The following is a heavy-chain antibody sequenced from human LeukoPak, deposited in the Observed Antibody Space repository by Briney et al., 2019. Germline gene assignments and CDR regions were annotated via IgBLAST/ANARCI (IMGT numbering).Heavy chain of an antibody. Sequence: PSETLSLTCAVSGGSISSSHHYWGWIRQPPGKGLEWIASIYSSGSTYYNPSLRTRVTISVDTSKNQFSLKLSSVTAADAAVYYCARVIRTTGYYSNPKSGSFDFWGQGTLVTVSS. D-gene: IGHD3-9*01. CDR2: IYSSGST. CDR1: GGSISSSHHY. V-gene: IGHV4-39*01. J-gene: IGHJ4*02. CDR3: ARVIRTTGYYSNPKSGSFDF.